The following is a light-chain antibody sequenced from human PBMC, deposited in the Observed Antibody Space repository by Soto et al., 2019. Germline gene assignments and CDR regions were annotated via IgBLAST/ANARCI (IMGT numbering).Light chain of an antibody. J-gene: IGLJ3*02. CDR1: SGHSSYA. CDR2: FNSDGSH. Sequence: QPVLTQSPSASASLGASVKLTCTLSSGHSSYAIAWHQQQPEKGPRYLMKFNSDGSHSKGDGIPDRFSGSSSGAERYLTISSLHSEDEADYYCQTWDSGIWVFGGGTKLTVL. V-gene: IGLV4-69*01. CDR3: QTWDSGIWV.